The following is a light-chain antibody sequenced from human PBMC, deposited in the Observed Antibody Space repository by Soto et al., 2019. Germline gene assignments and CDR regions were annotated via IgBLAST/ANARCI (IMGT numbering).Light chain of an antibody. J-gene: IGKJ1*01. CDR3: QQRSNWPPTWT. CDR2: DAS. Sequence: EIVLTQSPATLSLSPGERATLSCRASQSVGSYLAWYQQKPGQAPRLLIYDASNRATGNPARFSGSGSGTDLTLTISSLEPEDFAVYYCQQRSNWPPTWTFGQGTKVEIK. V-gene: IGKV3-11*01. CDR1: QSVGSY.